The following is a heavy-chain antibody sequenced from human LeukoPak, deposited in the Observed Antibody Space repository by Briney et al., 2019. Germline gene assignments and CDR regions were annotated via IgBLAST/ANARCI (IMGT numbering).Heavy chain of an antibody. CDR2: IYSGGST. V-gene: IGHV3-66*04. D-gene: IGHD3-10*01. CDR1: GFTFSNYW. CDR3: ARHRVSLVRGVSPYYYYGMDV. J-gene: IGHJ6*02. Sequence: PGGSLRLSCAASGFTFSNYWMIWVRQAPGKGLEWVSVIYSGGSTYYADSVKGRFTISRDNSKNTLYLQMNSLRAEDTAVYYCARHRVSLVRGVSPYYYYGMDVWGQGTTVTVSS.